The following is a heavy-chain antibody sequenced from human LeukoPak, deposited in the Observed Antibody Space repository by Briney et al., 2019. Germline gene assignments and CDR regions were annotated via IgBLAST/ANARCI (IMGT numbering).Heavy chain of an antibody. Sequence: PGGSLTLSCAASGFTFSSAWMSWVRQAPGKGLEWVGRIKSKTDGGTTDYAAPVKGRFTISRDDSKNTLYLQMNSLKTEDTAVYYCTTYGDYGAFDYWGQGTLVTVSS. CDR1: GFTFSSAW. CDR2: IKSKTDGGTT. J-gene: IGHJ4*02. D-gene: IGHD4-17*01. CDR3: TTYGDYGAFDY. V-gene: IGHV3-15*01.